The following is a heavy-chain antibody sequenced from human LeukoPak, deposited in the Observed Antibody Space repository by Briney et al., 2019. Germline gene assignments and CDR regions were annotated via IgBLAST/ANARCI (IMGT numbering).Heavy chain of an antibody. V-gene: IGHV4-59*01. CDR2: IYYSGST. CDR1: GGSINGYY. Sequence: PSETLSLTCTVSGGSINGYYWSWFRQPPGKGLVWIASIYYSGSTTYNPSLKSRVTISVDTSKDQFSLKLSSVTAADTAVYYCARANYFDYWGQGTLVTVSS. J-gene: IGHJ4*02. CDR3: ARANYFDY.